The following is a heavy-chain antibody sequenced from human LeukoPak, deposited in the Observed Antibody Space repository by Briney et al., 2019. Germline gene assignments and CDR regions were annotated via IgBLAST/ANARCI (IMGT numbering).Heavy chain of an antibody. J-gene: IGHJ4*02. CDR1: GGTFSSYA. Sequence: SVTVSCKASGGTFSSYAISWVRQAPGQGLEWMGGIIPIFGTANYAQKFQGRVTMTTDTSTSTAYMELRSLRSDDTAVYYCARGDLSSSIDWGQGTLVTVSS. V-gene: IGHV1-69*05. CDR3: ARGDLSSSID. CDR2: IIPIFGTA. D-gene: IGHD6-13*01.